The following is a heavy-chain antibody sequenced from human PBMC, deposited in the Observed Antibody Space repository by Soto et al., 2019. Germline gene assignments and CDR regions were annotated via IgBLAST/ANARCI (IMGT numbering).Heavy chain of an antibody. J-gene: IGHJ4*02. D-gene: IGHD1-20*01. CDR3: AILDRYFDY. Sequence: SATLSLTCAVSGGSIISSNWGSLVRQPPGKVLEWIGEIYHSGSTNYNPSLKSRVTISVDKSKNQFSLKLSSVTAADTAVYYCAILDRYFDYWGQGTPVTVSS. CDR1: GGSIISSNW. V-gene: IGHV4-4*02. CDR2: IYHSGST.